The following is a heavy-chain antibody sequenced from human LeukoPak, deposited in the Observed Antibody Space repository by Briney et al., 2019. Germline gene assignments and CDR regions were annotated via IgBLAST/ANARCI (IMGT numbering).Heavy chain of an antibody. CDR1: GFTFSNYA. V-gene: IGHV3-23*01. D-gene: IGHD3-22*01. CDR2: IGSGGTT. Sequence: GGSLRLSCAASGFTFSNYAVSWVRQAPGKGLEWVSSIGSGGTTHYADSVKGRFTISRDNSKNTLFLQMNSLRAEDTAVYYCAKYFYDSSTYSFDYWGQGTLVTVSS. J-gene: IGHJ4*02. CDR3: AKYFYDSSTYSFDY.